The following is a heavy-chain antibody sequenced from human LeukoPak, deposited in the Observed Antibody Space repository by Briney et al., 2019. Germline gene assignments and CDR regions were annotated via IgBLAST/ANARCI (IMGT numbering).Heavy chain of an antibody. D-gene: IGHD2-2*01. CDR1: GYTFTSYG. CDR2: ISAYNGNT. J-gene: IGHJ5*02. Sequence: VASVKVSCKASGYTFTSYGISWVRQAPGQGLEWMGWISAYNGNTNYAQKLQGRVTVTTVTSTSTAYMELRSLRSDDTAVYYCARDPLNRYCSSTSCAAPWVDPWGQGTLVTVSS. V-gene: IGHV1-18*01. CDR3: ARDPLNRYCSSTSCAAPWVDP.